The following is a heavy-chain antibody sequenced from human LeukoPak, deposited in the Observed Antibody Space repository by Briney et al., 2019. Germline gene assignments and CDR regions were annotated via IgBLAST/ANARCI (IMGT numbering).Heavy chain of an antibody. Sequence: GGSLRLSCSASGITVNNVWLSRVRQAPGQGLGWMGRFKSKCDCGKIDYGAPVNGRFTSSRDESKNTLYLQMNSLETGDTALYYCTTGGHYFGDWGQGTLVTVSS. CDR2: FKSKCDCGKI. CDR1: GITVNNVW. J-gene: IGHJ4*02. D-gene: IGHD3-10*01. CDR3: TTGGHYFGD. V-gene: IGHV3-15*01.